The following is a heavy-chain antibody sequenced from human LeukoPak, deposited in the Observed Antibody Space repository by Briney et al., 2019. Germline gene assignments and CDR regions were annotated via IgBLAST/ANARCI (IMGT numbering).Heavy chain of an antibody. CDR2: IRYDGSNK. V-gene: IGHV3-30*02. Sequence: SGGSLRLSCAASGFTFSSYGMHWVRQAPGKGLEWVAFIRYDGSNKYYADSVKGRFTISRDNSKNTLYLQMNSLRAEDTAVYYCARDGTVRGKNGCFDFWGQGTLVTVSS. CDR3: ARDGTVRGKNGCFDF. J-gene: IGHJ4*02. CDR1: GFTFSSYG. D-gene: IGHD3-10*01.